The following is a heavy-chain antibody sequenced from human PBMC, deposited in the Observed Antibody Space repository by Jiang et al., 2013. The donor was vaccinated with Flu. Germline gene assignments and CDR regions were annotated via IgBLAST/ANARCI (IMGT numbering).Heavy chain of an antibody. CDR1: GFTFDDYA. CDR3: VKTRYDRSGYYYDY. V-gene: IGHV3-9*01. Sequence: EVQLVESGGGLIQPGRSLRLSCAASGFTFDDYAMFWVRQAPGKGLEWVSRISWNSGNIGYADSVRGRFTISRDNAKNSLYLQMNSLRPEDTALYYCVKTRYDRSGYYYDYWGQGPWSPSPQ. J-gene: IGHJ4*02. D-gene: IGHD3-22*01. CDR2: ISWNSGNI.